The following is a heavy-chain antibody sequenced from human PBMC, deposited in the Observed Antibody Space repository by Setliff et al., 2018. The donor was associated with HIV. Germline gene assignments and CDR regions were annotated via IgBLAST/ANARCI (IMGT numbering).Heavy chain of an antibody. V-gene: IGHV1-18*01. CDR1: GYTFTSYG. D-gene: IGHD3-22*01. CDR3: ARFPNPSQIVVLMPPDY. Sequence: ASVKVSCKASGYTFTSYGISWVRQAPGQGLEWMGWINTYNGNTNYAQYLQDRITMTTDTSTSTAYMELRSLRSDDTAVYYCARFPNPSQIVVLMPPDYWGQGTLVTVSS. CDR2: INTYNGNT. J-gene: IGHJ4*02.